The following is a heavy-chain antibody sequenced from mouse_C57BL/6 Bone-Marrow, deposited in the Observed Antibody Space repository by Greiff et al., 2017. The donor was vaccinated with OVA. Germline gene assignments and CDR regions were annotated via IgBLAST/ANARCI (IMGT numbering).Heavy chain of an antibody. CDR1: GYTFTSYW. Sequence: QVQLQQPGAELVKPGASVKMSCKASGYTFTSYWITWVKQRPGQGLEWIGDIYPGSGSTNYNEKFKGKATLTVDTSSRTAYLQLSSLTSEDSAVYYCARKFNFAWFAYWGKGTLVTVSA. CDR3: ARKFNFAWFAY. J-gene: IGHJ3*01. V-gene: IGHV1-55*01. CDR2: IYPGSGST.